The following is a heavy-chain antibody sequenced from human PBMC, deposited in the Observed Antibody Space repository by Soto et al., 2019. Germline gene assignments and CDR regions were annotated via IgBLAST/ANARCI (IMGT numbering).Heavy chain of an antibody. D-gene: IGHD2-2*02. CDR3: ASQAMYCSSTSCYTTPSYYYYGMDV. CDR2: IIPIFGTA. CDR1: GGTFSSYA. J-gene: IGHJ6*02. V-gene: IGHV1-69*01. Sequence: QVQLVQSGAEVKKPGSSVKVSCKASGGTFSSYAISWVRQAPGQGLEWMGGIIPIFGTANYAQKFQGRVTITADESTSTAYMELSSLRTEDTAVYYCASQAMYCSSTSCYTTPSYYYYGMDVWGQGTTVTVSS.